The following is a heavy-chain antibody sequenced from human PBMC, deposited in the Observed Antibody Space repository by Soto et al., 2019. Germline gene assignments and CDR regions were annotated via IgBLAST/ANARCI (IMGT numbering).Heavy chain of an antibody. CDR2: IKGDGTTT. Sequence: EAHLVESGGGLPQPGGSLRLSCXAXXXXXXXYFMXXVXQXXXXXLEWVSHIKGDGTTTAYADSVRGRFIISRDNGRNTLFLQMNSLRDEDTAVXYCVXXXGTPDSFDIWGQGTTVIVSS. CDR3: VXXXGTPDSFDI. V-gene: IGHV3-74*02. D-gene: IGHD1-26*01. J-gene: IGHJ3*02. CDR1: XXXXXXYF.